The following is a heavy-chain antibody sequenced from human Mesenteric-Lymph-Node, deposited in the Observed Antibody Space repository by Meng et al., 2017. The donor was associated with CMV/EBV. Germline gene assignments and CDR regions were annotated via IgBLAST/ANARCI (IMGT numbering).Heavy chain of an antibody. CDR1: GFTFSSYE. CDR3: AKEAGDIVVVPAAIRGQYYYYGMDV. D-gene: IGHD2-2*02. J-gene: IGHJ6*02. V-gene: IGHV3-48*03. CDR2: ISSSGSTI. Sequence: GESLKISCAASGFTFSSYEMNWVRQAPGKGLEWVSYISSSGSTIYYADSVKGRFTISRDNSKNTLYLQMNSLRAEDTAVYYCAKEAGDIVVVPAAIRGQYYYYGMDVWGQGTTVTVSS.